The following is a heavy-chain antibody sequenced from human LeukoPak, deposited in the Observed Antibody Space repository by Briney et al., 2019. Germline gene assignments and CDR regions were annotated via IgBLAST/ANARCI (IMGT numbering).Heavy chain of an antibody. CDR3: ARGIVVVVAATDYYYGMDV. CDR1: GYTFTSYG. V-gene: IGHV1-18*04. CDR2: ISAYNGNT. D-gene: IGHD2-15*01. Sequence: ASVKVSCKASGYTFTSYGISWVRQAPGQGLEWIGWISAYNGNTNYAQKLQGRVTMTTDTSTSIAYMELRSLRSDDTAVYYCARGIVVVVAATDYYYGMDVWGKGTTVTVSS. J-gene: IGHJ6*04.